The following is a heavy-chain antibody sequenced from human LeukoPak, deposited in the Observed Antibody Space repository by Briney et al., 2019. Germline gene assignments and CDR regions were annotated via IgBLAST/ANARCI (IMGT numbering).Heavy chain of an antibody. CDR3: AKVGVLAGSKYFDY. CDR1: GFTFSSYA. V-gene: IGHV3-23*01. D-gene: IGHD3-10*01. CDR2: ISGSGGST. Sequence: GGSLGLSCAASGFTFSSYAMSWVRQAPGKGLEWVSAISGSGGSTYYADSVKGRFTISRDNAKNSLYLQMNSLRAEDTAVYYCAKVGVLAGSKYFDYWGQGTLVTVSS. J-gene: IGHJ4*02.